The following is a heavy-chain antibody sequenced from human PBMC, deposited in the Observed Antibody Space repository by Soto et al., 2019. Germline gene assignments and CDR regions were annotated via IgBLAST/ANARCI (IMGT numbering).Heavy chain of an antibody. CDR1: GDSMTSGGYY. V-gene: IGHV4-31*03. J-gene: IGHJ5*02. CDR3: ARDGPLLGHDA. D-gene: IGHD2-21*01. CDR2: IYHSGST. Sequence: SETLSLTCTVSGDSMTSGGYYWSWIRQVPDRGLEWIGYIYHSGSTYYNPSLKSRVTISVDTSKSQFSLKMHSVTAADTAVYYCARDGPLLGHDAWGQGTLVTVSS.